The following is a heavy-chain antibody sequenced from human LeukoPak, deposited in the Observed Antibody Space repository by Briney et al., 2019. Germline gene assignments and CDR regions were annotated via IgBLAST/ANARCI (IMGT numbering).Heavy chain of an antibody. V-gene: IGHV3-66*01. D-gene: IGHD5-18*01. J-gene: IGHJ4*02. CDR3: ASSFFNGYSHGFDY. Sequence: GGSLRLSCAASEFTVSNNYMNWVRQAPGKGLEWVSVIYSGGNTYYADSVKGRFTISRDNSKSTLYLQMNSLRAEDTAVYYCASSFFNGYSHGFDYWGQGTLVTVSS. CDR1: EFTVSNNY. CDR2: IYSGGNT.